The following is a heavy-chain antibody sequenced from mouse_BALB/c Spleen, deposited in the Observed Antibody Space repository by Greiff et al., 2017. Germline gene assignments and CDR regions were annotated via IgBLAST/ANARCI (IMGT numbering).Heavy chain of an antibody. Sequence: DVQLVESGGGLVKPGGSLKLSCAASGFTFSSYAMSWVRQTPEKRLEWVASISSGGSTYYPDSVKGRFTISRDNARNILYLQMSSLRSEDTAMYYCAKYYGYDYWGQGTTLTVSS. CDR1: GFTFSSYA. J-gene: IGHJ2*01. V-gene: IGHV5-6-5*01. CDR3: AKYYGYDY. D-gene: IGHD1-2*01. CDR2: ISSGGST.